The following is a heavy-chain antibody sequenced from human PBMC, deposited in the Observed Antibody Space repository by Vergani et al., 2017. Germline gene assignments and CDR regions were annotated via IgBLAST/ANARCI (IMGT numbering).Heavy chain of an antibody. V-gene: IGHV1-46*01. CDR1: GYTFTSYY. D-gene: IGHD6-19*01. J-gene: IGHJ5*02. Sequence: QVQLVQSGAEVKKPGASVKVSCKASGYTFTSYYMHWVRQAPGQGLEWMGIINPSGGSTSYAQKFQGGVTMARDTSTSTVYMELRSLRSEDTAVYYCARGLSQWRVLGWFDPWGQGSLVTVSS. CDR3: ARGLSQWRVLGWFDP. CDR2: INPSGGST.